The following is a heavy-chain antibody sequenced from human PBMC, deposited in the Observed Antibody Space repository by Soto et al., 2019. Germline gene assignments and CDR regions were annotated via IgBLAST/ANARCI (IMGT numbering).Heavy chain of an antibody. Sequence: LSLTCAVSGVSVSSGNWWTCVRQSPQRGLEYIGEIFHDGTANYYPSFERRVAISVDTSKNQFSLKLTSVTAADTAIYFCARLVYDTRLNYMYFDFWGQGTLVTVSS. D-gene: IGHD3-10*01. V-gene: IGHV4-4*01. CDR1: GVSVSSGNW. J-gene: IGHJ4*02. CDR3: ARLVYDTRLNYMYFDF. CDR2: IFHDGTA.